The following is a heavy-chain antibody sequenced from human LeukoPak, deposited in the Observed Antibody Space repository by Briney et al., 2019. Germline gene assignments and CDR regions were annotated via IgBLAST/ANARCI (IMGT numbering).Heavy chain of an antibody. CDR2: ISSSGSTL. CDR1: GFTFSDYY. J-gene: IGHJ6*02. Sequence: GGSLRLSCAASGFTFSDYYMSWIRQAPGKGLEWVSYISSSGSTLYYADSVKGRFTISRDNAKNSLYLQMNSLRAEDTAVYYCARADFWSGYPSYYYYGMDVWGQGTTVTVSS. V-gene: IGHV3-11*01. D-gene: IGHD3-3*01. CDR3: ARADFWSGYPSYYYYGMDV.